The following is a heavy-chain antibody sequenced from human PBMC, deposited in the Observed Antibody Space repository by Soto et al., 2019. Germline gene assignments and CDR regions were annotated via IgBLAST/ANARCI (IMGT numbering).Heavy chain of an antibody. Sequence: ASVKVSCKASGYTFTSYGISWVRQAPGQRLEWMGWISAYNGNTNYAQKLQGRVTMTTDTSTSTAYMELRSLRSDDTAVYYCARELTYYYDSSGYDFDYWGQGTLVTVPQ. CDR3: ARELTYYYDSSGYDFDY. CDR1: GYTFTSYG. D-gene: IGHD3-22*01. J-gene: IGHJ4*02. V-gene: IGHV1-18*01. CDR2: ISAYNGNT.